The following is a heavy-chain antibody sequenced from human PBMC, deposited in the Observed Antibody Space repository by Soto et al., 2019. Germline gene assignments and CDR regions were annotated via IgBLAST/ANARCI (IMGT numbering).Heavy chain of an antibody. CDR3: TTPKLGSGWYYYYGMDV. CDR1: GFTFSNAW. Sequence: GGSLRLSCAASGFTFSNAWMNWVRQAPGKGLEWVGRIKSKTDGGTTDYAAPVKGRFTISRDDSKNTLYLQMNSLKTEDTAVYYCTTPKLGSGWYYYYGMDVWGQGTTVTVSS. J-gene: IGHJ6*02. D-gene: IGHD6-19*01. V-gene: IGHV3-15*07. CDR2: IKSKTDGGTT.